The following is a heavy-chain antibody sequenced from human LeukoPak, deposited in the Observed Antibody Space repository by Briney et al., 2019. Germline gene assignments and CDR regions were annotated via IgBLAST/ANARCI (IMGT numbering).Heavy chain of an antibody. V-gene: IGHV3-21*01. Sequence: GGSLRLSCAASGFIFSSYSMNWVRQAPGKGLEWVSSISSSSSYIYYADSVKGRFTISRDNAKNSLYLQMNSLRAEDTAVYYCARGAPYGDYDIWGQGTMVTVSS. CDR1: GFIFSSYS. D-gene: IGHD4-17*01. CDR3: ARGAPYGDYDI. CDR2: ISSSSSYI. J-gene: IGHJ3*02.